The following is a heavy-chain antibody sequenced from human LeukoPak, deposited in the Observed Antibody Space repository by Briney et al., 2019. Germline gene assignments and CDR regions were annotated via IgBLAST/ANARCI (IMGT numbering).Heavy chain of an antibody. CDR2: ISYDGSNK. CDR1: GFTFSSYA. CDR3: AREDNPLWFDP. J-gene: IGHJ5*02. V-gene: IGHV3-30-3*01. D-gene: IGHD1-1*01. Sequence: GGSLRLSCAASGFTFSSYAMHWVRQAPGKGLEWVAVISYDGSNKYYADSVKGRFTISRDNSKNTLYLQMNSLRPDDSALYCCAREDNPLWFDPWGQGTLVTVSS.